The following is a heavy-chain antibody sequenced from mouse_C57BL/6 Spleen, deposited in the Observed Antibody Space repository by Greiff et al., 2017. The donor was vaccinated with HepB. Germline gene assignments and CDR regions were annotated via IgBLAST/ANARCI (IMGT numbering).Heavy chain of an antibody. V-gene: IGHV1-15*01. CDR3: TNSKAMDY. D-gene: IGHD2-5*01. Sequence: QVQLKESGAELVRPGASVTLSCKASGYTFTDYDMHWVKQTPVHGLEWIGAIDPETGGTAYNQKFKGKAILTADKSSSTAYMELRSLTSEDSAVYYCTNSKAMDYWGQGTSVTVSS. J-gene: IGHJ4*01. CDR2: IDPETGGT. CDR1: GYTFTDYD.